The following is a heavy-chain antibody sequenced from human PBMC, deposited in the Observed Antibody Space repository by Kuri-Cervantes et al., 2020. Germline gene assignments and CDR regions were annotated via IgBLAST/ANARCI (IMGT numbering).Heavy chain of an antibody. CDR1: GFTFSSYW. D-gene: IGHD3-3*01. J-gene: IGHJ6*03. V-gene: IGHV3-7*01. CDR3: AREVGEQVQFLEWLYLNTYYMDV. Sequence: GESLKISCAASGFTFSSYWMSWVRQAPGKGLEWVANIKQDGSEKYYVDSVKGRFTISRDNAKNSLYLQMNSLRAEDTAVYYCAREVGEQVQFLEWLYLNTYYMDVWGKGTTVTVSS. CDR2: IKQDGSEK.